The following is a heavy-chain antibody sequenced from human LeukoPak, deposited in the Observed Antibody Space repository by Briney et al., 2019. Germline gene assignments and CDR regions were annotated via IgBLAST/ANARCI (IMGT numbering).Heavy chain of an antibody. J-gene: IGHJ6*03. V-gene: IGHV3-48*01. Sequence: PGGSLRLSCATSGFTFSSYAMSWVRQAPGKGLEWVSYISSSSSTIYYADSVKGRFTISRDNAKNSLYLQMNSLRAEDTAVYYCASRRYYYMDVWGKGTTVTVSS. CDR3: ASRRYYYMDV. CDR2: ISSSSSTI. CDR1: GFTFSSYA.